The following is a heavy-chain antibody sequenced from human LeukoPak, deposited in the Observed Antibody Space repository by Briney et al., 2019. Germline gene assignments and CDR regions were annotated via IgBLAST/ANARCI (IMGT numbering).Heavy chain of an antibody. V-gene: IGHV3-23*01. CDR1: GFTFSSYA. Sequence: PGGSLRLSCAASGFTFSSYAMSWVRQAPGKGLEWVSAISGSGGSTYYADSVKGRFTISRDNSKNTLYLQMNSLRAEDTAVYYCARTDPRRAARDYSVDDYWGQGTLVTVSS. CDR2: ISGSGGST. J-gene: IGHJ4*02. D-gene: IGHD3-10*01. CDR3: ARTDPRRAARDYSVDDY.